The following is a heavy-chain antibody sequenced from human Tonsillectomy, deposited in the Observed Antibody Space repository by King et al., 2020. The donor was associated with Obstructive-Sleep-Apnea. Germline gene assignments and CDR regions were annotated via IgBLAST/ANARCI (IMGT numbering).Heavy chain of an antibody. D-gene: IGHD6-13*01. CDR3: ARDHVSAAGRGD. CDR1: GFNVRSYY. V-gene: IGHV3-66*01. CDR2: ISSGGST. J-gene: IGHJ4*02. Sequence: VQLVESGGGLVQPGGSLRLSCAASGFNVRSYYMSWVRQAPGKGLEWVSLISSGGSTSYADSVKGRFTISRDNSKNTLFLQMSSLRAEDTAVYYCARDHVSAAGRGDWGQGTLVTVSS.